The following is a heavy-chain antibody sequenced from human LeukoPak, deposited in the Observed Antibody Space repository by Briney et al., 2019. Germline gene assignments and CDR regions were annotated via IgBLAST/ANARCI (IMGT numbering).Heavy chain of an antibody. J-gene: IGHJ3*02. V-gene: IGHV3-23*01. Sequence: GGSLRLSCAASGFTFSSDAMSWVRQAPGKGLEWVSAISGSGGSTYYADSVKGRFTISRDNSKNTLYLQMNSLRAEDTAVYYCAKAVSCSGGSCYGDDAFDIWGQGTMVTVSS. CDR1: GFTFSSDA. CDR3: AKAVSCSGGSCYGDDAFDI. D-gene: IGHD2-15*01. CDR2: ISGSGGST.